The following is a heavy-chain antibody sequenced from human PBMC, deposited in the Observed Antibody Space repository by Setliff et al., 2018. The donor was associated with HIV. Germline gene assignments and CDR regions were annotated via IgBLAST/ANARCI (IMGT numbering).Heavy chain of an antibody. CDR3: AKDRLFPRL. J-gene: IGHJ4*02. CDR2: ITDTGSKT. V-gene: IGHV3-23*01. D-gene: IGHD2-21*01. CDR1: DFRFSDSA. Sequence: GGSLRLSCVASDFRFSDSAMSWVRQTPGKGLEYVSSITDTGSKTYYADSVKGRFTISRDNSKNTVYLQMVSLRAEDTALHFCAKDRLFPRLWGQGTQVTVSS.